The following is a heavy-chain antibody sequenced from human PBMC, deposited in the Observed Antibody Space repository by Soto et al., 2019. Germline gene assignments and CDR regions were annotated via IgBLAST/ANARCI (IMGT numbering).Heavy chain of an antibody. J-gene: IGHJ4*02. CDR3: AGRSGSSDY. CDR2: ISYDEIDK. CDR1: GFTFSNYP. Sequence: QVQLVESGGGVVQPGRSLSLSCPASGFTFSNYPMHWVGQPPGKGLGWVALISYDEIDKYFADAGKGRFTISRDNSKNTLYLQMDSLRAEDTAVYYCAGRSGSSDYWGRGTLVTVSS. V-gene: IGHV3-30*04. D-gene: IGHD3-10*01.